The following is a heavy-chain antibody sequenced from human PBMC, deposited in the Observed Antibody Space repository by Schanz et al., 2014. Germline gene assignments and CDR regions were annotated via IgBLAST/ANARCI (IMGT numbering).Heavy chain of an antibody. Sequence: VQLLESGGGLVQPGRSLRLSCVASGFTFSSYDVFWVRQAPGKGLEWVAILWHDGSKKYYADSVKGRFTISRDNSKNTVYLQMNSLRAEDTAVYYCARAGYDADNWFDPWGQGTLVTVSS. CDR1: GFTFSSYD. CDR3: ARAGYDADNWFDP. J-gene: IGHJ5*02. V-gene: IGHV3-33*01. CDR2: LWHDGSKK. D-gene: IGHD2-2*01.